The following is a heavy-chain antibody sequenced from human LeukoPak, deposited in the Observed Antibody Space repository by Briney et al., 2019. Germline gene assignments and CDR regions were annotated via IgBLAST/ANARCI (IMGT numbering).Heavy chain of an antibody. CDR1: GFTFSSYA. Sequence: SGGSLRLSCAASGFTFSSYAMSWVRQAPGKGLEWVSAISGSGGSTYYADSVKGRFTISRDNSRNTLSLQMDSLRAEDPAVYYCAKDHESDGYPCLDHWGLGTLVTASS. V-gene: IGHV3-23*01. CDR3: AKDHESDGYPCLDH. D-gene: IGHD3-22*01. CDR2: ISGSGGST. J-gene: IGHJ4*02.